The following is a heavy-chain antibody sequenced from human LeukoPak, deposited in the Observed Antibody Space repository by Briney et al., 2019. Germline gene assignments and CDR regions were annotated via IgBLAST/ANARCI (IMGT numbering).Heavy chain of an antibody. CDR1: GGSISTSNYY. CDR2: IFYSGST. J-gene: IGHJ3*02. V-gene: IGHV4-39*07. Sequence: SETLSLTCTVSGGSISTSNYYWGWIRQPPGKGLEWIGNIFYSGSTYYSPSLKSRVTISLDTFRNPFSLKLPSVTAADTAVYYCAKSTGYGLAAIWGQGTMVTVSS. CDR3: AKSTGYGLAAI. D-gene: IGHD3-9*01.